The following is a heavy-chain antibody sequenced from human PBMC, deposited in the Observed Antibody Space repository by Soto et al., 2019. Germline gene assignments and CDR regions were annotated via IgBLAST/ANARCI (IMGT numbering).Heavy chain of an antibody. J-gene: IGHJ3*02. D-gene: IGHD3-22*01. V-gene: IGHV1-2*02. CDR2: INPNSGGT. CDR1: GYTFTGYY. CDR3: ARDWGYYYDSRTDLDAFDI. Sequence: ASVKVSCKASGYTFTGYYMHWVRQAPGQGLEWMGWINPNSGGTNYAQKFQGRVTMTRDTSISTAYMELSRLRSDDTAVYYCARDWGYYYDSRTDLDAFDIRGQGTMVTVSS.